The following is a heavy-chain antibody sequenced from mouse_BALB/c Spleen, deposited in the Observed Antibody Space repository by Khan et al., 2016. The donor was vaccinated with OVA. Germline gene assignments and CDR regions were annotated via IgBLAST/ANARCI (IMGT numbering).Heavy chain of an antibody. J-gene: IGHJ3*01. Sequence: QVQLQQPGAELATPGASVKMSCKASGYTFTNYWLHWVKQRPGQGLEWIGYINPSTGYSEYNQKFKDKATLTADKSSSTAYIQLSSLTSEDSAVYYCANHGSSSAWLTYWGQGTLVTVSA. CDR1: GYTFTNYW. V-gene: IGHV1-4*01. D-gene: IGHD1-1*01. CDR2: INPSTGYS. CDR3: ANHGSSSAWLTY.